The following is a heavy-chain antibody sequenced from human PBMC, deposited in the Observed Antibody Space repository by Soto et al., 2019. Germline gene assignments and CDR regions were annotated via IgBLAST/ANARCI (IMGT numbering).Heavy chain of an antibody. CDR2: ISGSGGST. Sequence: PGGSLKLSCAASGFTVNSYAITWVRQAPGKGLEWVSAISGSGGSTYYADSVKGRFTTSRDNSKNTLYLQMNSLRAEDTAVYYCESAPYYFDYWGQGTLVTVS. CDR1: GFTVNSYA. V-gene: IGHV3-23*01. J-gene: IGHJ4*02. CDR3: ESAPYYFDY.